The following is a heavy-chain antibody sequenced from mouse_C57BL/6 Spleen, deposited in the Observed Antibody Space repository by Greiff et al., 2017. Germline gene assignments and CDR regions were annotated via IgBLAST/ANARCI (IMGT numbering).Heavy chain of an antibody. V-gene: IGHV5-4*01. Sequence: VQLKQSGGGLVKPGGSLKLSCAASGFTFSSYAMSWVRQTPEKRLEWVATISDGGSYTYYPDNVKGRFTISRDNAKNNLYLQMSHLKSEDTAMYYCAREKGMITSYYFDYWGQGTTLTVSS. CDR2: ISDGGSYT. D-gene: IGHD2-4*01. CDR3: AREKGMITSYYFDY. J-gene: IGHJ2*01. CDR1: GFTFSSYA.